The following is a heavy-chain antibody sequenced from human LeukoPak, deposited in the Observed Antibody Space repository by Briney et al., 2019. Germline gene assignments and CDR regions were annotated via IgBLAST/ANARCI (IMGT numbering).Heavy chain of an antibody. Sequence: GGSLRLSCAASGFTFSNYAMSWVRQAPGKGLEWVSTLSGTGGSTYYADSVKGRFTISRDNSKNTLSLQMNSLRAEDTAVYYCAKVFRKDGDFHLFDYWGQGTLVTVSS. CDR1: GFTFSNYA. J-gene: IGHJ4*02. D-gene: IGHD4-17*01. CDR2: LSGTGGST. V-gene: IGHV3-23*01. CDR3: AKVFRKDGDFHLFDY.